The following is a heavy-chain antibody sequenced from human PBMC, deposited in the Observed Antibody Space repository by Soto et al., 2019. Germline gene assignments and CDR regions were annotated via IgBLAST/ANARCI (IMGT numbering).Heavy chain of an antibody. CDR3: ARLGGEQLLYYYYYMDV. Sequence: QVQLQESGPGLVKPSETLSLTCTVSGGSISTYYWSWIRQPPGKGLEWIGYIYYSGSTNYNPSLKSRVTMSVDTSKNQFCLKLSSVTAADTAVHYCARLGGEQLLYYYYYMDVWGKGTTVTVSS. CDR1: GGSISTYY. CDR2: IYYSGST. J-gene: IGHJ6*03. V-gene: IGHV4-59*08. D-gene: IGHD1-26*01.